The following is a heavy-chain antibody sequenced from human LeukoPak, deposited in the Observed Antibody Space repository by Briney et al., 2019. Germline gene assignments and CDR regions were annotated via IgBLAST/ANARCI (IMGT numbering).Heavy chain of an antibody. CDR1: GYTSTGYY. Sequence: ASVKVSCKASGYTSTGYYMHWVRQAPGQGLEWMGWINPNSGGTNYAQKFQGRVTMTRDTSISTAYMELSRLRSDDTAVYYCARDRGSGIVGANEGYFDYWGQGTLVTVSS. CDR3: ARDRGSGIVGANEGYFDY. J-gene: IGHJ4*02. V-gene: IGHV1-2*02. CDR2: INPNSGGT. D-gene: IGHD1-26*01.